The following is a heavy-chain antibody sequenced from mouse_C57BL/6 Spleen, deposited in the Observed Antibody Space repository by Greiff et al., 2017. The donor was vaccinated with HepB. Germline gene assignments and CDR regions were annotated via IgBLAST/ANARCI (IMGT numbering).Heavy chain of an antibody. CDR2: INYDGGST. Sequence: VQLVESEGGLVQPGSSMKLSCTASGFTFSDYYMAWVRQVPEKGLEWVANINYDGGSTYYLDSLKSRFIISRDNAKNILYLQMSRLKSEDTATYYCAREVITTVVGYFDYWGQGTTLTVSS. V-gene: IGHV5-16*01. CDR3: AREVITTVVGYFDY. CDR1: GFTFSDYY. J-gene: IGHJ2*01. D-gene: IGHD1-1*01.